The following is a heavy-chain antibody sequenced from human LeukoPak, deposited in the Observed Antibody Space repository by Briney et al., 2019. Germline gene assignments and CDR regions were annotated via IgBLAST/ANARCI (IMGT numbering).Heavy chain of an antibody. D-gene: IGHD3-10*01. CDR2: IGGSGRST. Sequence: GGSLRLSCAASGFTFSSYAMHWVRQAPGKGLEWVSAIGGSGRSTYYADSVRGRFTISRDDSKNTLYLQMSSLRAEDSAVYYCAKDPPRITMVRGVTPFDYWGQGTLVTVSS. CDR3: AKDPPRITMVRGVTPFDY. V-gene: IGHV3-23*01. J-gene: IGHJ4*02. CDR1: GFTFSSYA.